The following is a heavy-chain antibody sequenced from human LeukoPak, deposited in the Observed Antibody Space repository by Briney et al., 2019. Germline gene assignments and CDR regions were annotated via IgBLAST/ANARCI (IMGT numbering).Heavy chain of an antibody. CDR2: ISGSGGST. J-gene: IGHJ4*02. CDR1: GFTFSSYA. V-gene: IGHV3-23*01. CDR3: ANSESDYYGSGSYYGGDY. Sequence: PGGSLRLSCAASGFTFSSYAMSWVRQAPGKGLEWVSAISGSGGSTYYADSVKGRFTISRDNSKNTLYLQMNSLRAEDTAVYYCANSESDYYGSGSYYGGDYWGQGTLVTVSS. D-gene: IGHD3-10*01.